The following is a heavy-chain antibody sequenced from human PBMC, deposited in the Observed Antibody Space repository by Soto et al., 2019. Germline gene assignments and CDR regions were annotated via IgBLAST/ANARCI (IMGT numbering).Heavy chain of an antibody. D-gene: IGHD2-2*02. V-gene: IGHV1-69*13. Sequence: SVKVSCKASGGTFSSYAISWVRQAPGQGLEWMGGIIPIFGTANYAQKFQGRVTITADESTSTAYMELSSLRSEDTAVYYCAIAGDIVVVPAAIGRYYYYYGMDVWGQGTTVTVSS. CDR2: IIPIFGTA. CDR1: GGTFSSYA. CDR3: AIAGDIVVVPAAIGRYYYYYGMDV. J-gene: IGHJ6*02.